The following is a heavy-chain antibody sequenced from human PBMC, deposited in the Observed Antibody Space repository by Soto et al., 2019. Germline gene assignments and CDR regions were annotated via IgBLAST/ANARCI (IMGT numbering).Heavy chain of an antibody. CDR3: AREPDV. CDR1: GGSISSGGYS. J-gene: IGHJ6*02. V-gene: IGHV4-30-2*05. CDR2: MYHSGST. Sequence: PSETLSLSCAVSGGSISSGGYSWSWIRQPPGKGLEWIGYMYHSGSTYYNPSLKSLVTISVDTSKNQFSLKLSSVTAADTAVYYCAREPDVWGQGTTVTVSS.